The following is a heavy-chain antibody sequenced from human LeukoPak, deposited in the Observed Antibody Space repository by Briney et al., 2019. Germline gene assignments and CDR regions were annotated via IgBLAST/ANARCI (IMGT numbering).Heavy chain of an antibody. CDR3: ARLYADSSS. CDR1: GGTFSSYA. J-gene: IGHJ5*02. Sequence: GASVKVSCKASGGTFSSYAISWVRQATGQGLEWMGWMNPNSGNTGYAQKFQGRVNMTRNTSISTAYMELSSLRSEDTAVYYCARLYADSSSWGQGTLVTVSS. CDR2: MNPNSGNT. V-gene: IGHV1-8*02. D-gene: IGHD6-6*01.